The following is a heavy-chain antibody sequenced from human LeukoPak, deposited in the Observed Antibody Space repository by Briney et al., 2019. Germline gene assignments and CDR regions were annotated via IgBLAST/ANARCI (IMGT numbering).Heavy chain of an antibody. J-gene: IGHJ4*02. Sequence: SETLSLTCTVSGGSISSYYWSWIRQPPGKGLEYIGYIYYSGSTNYNPSLKSRVTISVDTSKNQFSLKLSSVTAADTAVYYCARDPTDGDYSGELIDYWGQGTLVSVSS. V-gene: IGHV4-59*01. CDR2: IYYSGST. CDR3: ARDPTDGDYSGELIDY. CDR1: GGSISSYY. D-gene: IGHD4-17*01.